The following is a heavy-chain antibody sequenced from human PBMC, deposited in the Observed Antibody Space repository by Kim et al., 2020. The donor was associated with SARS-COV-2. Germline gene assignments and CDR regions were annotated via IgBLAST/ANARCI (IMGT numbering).Heavy chain of an antibody. V-gene: IGHV3-21*01. CDR2: ISGSGSYI. D-gene: IGHD6-6*01. Sequence: GGSLRLSCAASGFTFSTYSMNWVRQAPGRGLEWVSSISGSGSYIFYADSVKGRFTISRDNAKNSLYLQMNSLRAEDTAVYFCASDSGQQVVPMFYYSYGLDVWGQGTTVTVSS. J-gene: IGHJ6*02. CDR1: GFTFSTYS. CDR3: ASDSGQQVVPMFYYSYGLDV.